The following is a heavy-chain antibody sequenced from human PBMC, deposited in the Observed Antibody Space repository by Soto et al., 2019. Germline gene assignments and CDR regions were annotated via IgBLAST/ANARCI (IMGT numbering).Heavy chain of an antibody. CDR3: ARAPPIVVVPAAMDYYYGMDV. CDR1: GYTFTSYG. CDR2: ISAYNGNT. J-gene: IGHJ6*02. V-gene: IGHV1-18*01. D-gene: IGHD2-2*01. Sequence: ASVKVSCKASGYTFTSYGISWVRQAPGQGLEWMGWISAYNGNTNYAQKLQGRVTMTTDTSTSTAYMELRSLRSDDTAVYYCARAPPIVVVPAAMDYYYGMDVWGQGTTVTVSS.